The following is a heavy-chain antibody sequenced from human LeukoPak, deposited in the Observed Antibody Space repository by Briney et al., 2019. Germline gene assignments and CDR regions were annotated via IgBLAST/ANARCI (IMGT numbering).Heavy chain of an antibody. V-gene: IGHV4-61*02. D-gene: IGHD3-22*01. CDR1: GDSISSGSYY. CDR3: AREEYYSDNSGYYPDF. Sequence: PSESLSLTCTVSGDSISSGSYYWSWIRQPAGKGLEWFGRIYTSGSTNYNPSLKSRVTISVDTSKNQCSLKLSSVTAADTAVYYCAREEYYSDNSGYYPDFWGQGTLVTVSS. CDR2: IYTSGST. J-gene: IGHJ4*02.